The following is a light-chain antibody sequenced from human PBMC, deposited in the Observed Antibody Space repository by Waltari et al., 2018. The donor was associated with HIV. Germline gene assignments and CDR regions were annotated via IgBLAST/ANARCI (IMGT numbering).Light chain of an antibody. CDR2: DAN. J-gene: IGLJ3*02. Sequence: QSALTQPASVSGSPGQSVTISCTGTRRNVGGYNLVSWYQQHPAKAPKLVIFDANTRPSGIPFRFAASKSCNTASLTISGLQPEDEADYYCCSYMSGSTLVFGGGTKVIV. V-gene: IGLV2-14*02. CDR1: RRNVGGYNL. CDR3: CSYMSGSTLV.